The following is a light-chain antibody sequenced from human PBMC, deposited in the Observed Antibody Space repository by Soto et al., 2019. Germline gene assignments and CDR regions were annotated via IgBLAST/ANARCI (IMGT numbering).Light chain of an antibody. V-gene: IGKV1-5*03. Sequence: DSQMTQSPSTLSASVGDRVTITCRASQNINTWLSWYHQAPGEPPKLLIFKASRLQSGVPSRFSGGGSATRFTLTINGLQPDDFGTYYCMQSSNYVWTFGQGTKVEV. CDR1: QNINTW. J-gene: IGKJ1*01. CDR2: KAS. CDR3: MQSSNYVWT.